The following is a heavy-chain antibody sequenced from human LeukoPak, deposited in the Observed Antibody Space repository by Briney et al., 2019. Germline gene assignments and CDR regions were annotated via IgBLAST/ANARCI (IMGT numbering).Heavy chain of an antibody. CDR2: IYYSGST. V-gene: IGHV4-59*12. Sequence: PSETLSLTCTVSGGSISSNYWSWIRQHPGKGLEWIGNIYYSGSTYYNPSLKSRVTISVDRSKNQFSLKLTSVTAADTAVYYCARAFPFDDYGDPDAFDIWGQGTMVTVSS. CDR3: ARAFPFDDYGDPDAFDI. D-gene: IGHD4-17*01. J-gene: IGHJ3*02. CDR1: GGSISSNY.